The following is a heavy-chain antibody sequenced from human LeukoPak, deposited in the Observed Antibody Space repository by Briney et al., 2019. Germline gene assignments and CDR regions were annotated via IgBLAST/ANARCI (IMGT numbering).Heavy chain of an antibody. CDR1: GLTVSINY. CDR3: ARETYGMDV. Sequence: GGSLRLSCAASGLTVSINYMTWVRKAQGKGLEWVSVIYSDGSTYYADSVKGRFTVSRDNSKNTLYLQMNDLSAEDTAVYYCARETYGMDVWGQGTAVTVSS. J-gene: IGHJ6*02. V-gene: IGHV3-53*01. CDR2: IYSDGST.